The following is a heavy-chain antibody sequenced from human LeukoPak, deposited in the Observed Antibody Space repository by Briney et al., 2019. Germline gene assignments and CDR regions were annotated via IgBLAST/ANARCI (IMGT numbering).Heavy chain of an antibody. V-gene: IGHV3-30*18. CDR1: GFTFSRYG. CDR2: ISYDGSNK. CDR3: AKAGEMATIPDY. Sequence: GGSLRLSCAASGFTFSRYGMHWVRQAPGKGLEWVAVISYDGSNKYYADSVKGRFTISRDNSKNTLYLQMNSLRAEDTAVYYCAKAGEMATIPDYWGQGTLATVSS. D-gene: IGHD5-24*01. J-gene: IGHJ4*02.